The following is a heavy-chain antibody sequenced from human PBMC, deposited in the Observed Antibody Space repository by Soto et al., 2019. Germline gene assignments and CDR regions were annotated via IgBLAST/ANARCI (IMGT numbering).Heavy chain of an antibody. Sequence: ASVKVSCKASGYTFTSHGISWVRQAPGQGLEWMGWISAYNGNTNYAQKLQGRVTMTTDTSTSTAYMELRSLRSDDTAVYYCARDPGYCSGGSCLVFDYWGQGTLVTVSS. CDR3: ARDPGYCSGGSCLVFDY. D-gene: IGHD2-15*01. J-gene: IGHJ4*02. CDR2: ISAYNGNT. V-gene: IGHV1-18*01. CDR1: GYTFTSHG.